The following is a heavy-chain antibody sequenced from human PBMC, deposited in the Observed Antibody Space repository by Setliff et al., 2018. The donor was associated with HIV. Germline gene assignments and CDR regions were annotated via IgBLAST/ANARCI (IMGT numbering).Heavy chain of an antibody. CDR1: GGSISSGNYY. CDR3: GRDEHGFNSNWYGVD. J-gene: IGHJ4*02. V-gene: IGHV4-61*02. CDR2: IYTSESA. D-gene: IGHD6-13*01. Sequence: PSETLSLTCTVSGGSISSGNYYWGWIRRAAGKGLEWIGRIYTSESANYNPSLKSRVTISVDTSKNQFSLKLSSVTVADTALYYCGRDEHGFNSNWYGVDWGQGTLVTVSS.